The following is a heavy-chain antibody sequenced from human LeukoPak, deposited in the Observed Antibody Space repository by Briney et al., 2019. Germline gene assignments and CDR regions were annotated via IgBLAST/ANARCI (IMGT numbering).Heavy chain of an antibody. V-gene: IGHV3-15*01. CDR3: TTDRCSGGSCYSY. J-gene: IGHJ4*02. Sequence: GGSLRLSCAVSGFTFSNHAMSWVRQAPGKGLEWVGRIKSKTDGGTTDYAAPVKGRFTISRDDSKNTLYLQMNSLKTEDTAVYYCTTDRCSGGSCYSYWGQGTLVTVSS. CDR2: IKSKTDGGTT. D-gene: IGHD2-15*01. CDR1: GFTFSNHA.